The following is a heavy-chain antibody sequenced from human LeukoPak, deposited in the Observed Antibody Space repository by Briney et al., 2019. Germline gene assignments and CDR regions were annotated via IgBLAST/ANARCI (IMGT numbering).Heavy chain of an antibody. CDR3: ARAVAYGIDTGYFDY. CDR1: GGSINTPNYY. Sequence: SETLSLTCTVSGGSINTPNYYWGWIRQTPGKGLEWIGSIYHSGSTYYNPSLKSRVTISVDTSKNQFSLKLSSVTAADTAVYYCARAVAYGIDTGYFDYWGQGTLVTVSS. CDR2: IYHSGST. J-gene: IGHJ4*02. D-gene: IGHD2-8*02. V-gene: IGHV4-39*07.